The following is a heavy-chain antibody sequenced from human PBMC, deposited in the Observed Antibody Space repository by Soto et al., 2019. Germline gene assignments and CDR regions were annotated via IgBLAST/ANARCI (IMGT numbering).Heavy chain of an antibody. CDR2: IYYSGST. D-gene: IGHD6-19*01. CDR3: AKATPSSGWKNDAFDI. CDR1: GGSISSSSYY. V-gene: IGHV4-39*01. J-gene: IGHJ3*02. Sequence: QLQLQESGPGLVKPSEALSLTCTVSGGSISSSSYYWGWIRQPPGKGLEWIGGIYYSGSTYYNPSLKSRVTISVDTSKNQFSLKLSSVTAADTAVYYCAKATPSSGWKNDAFDIWGQGTMVTVSS.